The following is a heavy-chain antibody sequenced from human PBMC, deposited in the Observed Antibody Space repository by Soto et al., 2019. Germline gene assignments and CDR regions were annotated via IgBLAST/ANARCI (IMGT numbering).Heavy chain of an antibody. D-gene: IGHD3-22*01. V-gene: IGHV3-11*01. J-gene: IGHJ4*02. CDR2: ISSSGDII. Sequence: GGSLRLSCAASGFAFSDYYMSWIRRAPGKGLEWVSYISSSGDIIYYADSVKGRFTISRDNAKNSLYLQMNSLRAEDTAVYYCARDLGYYDSSGYFDYWGQGTLVTVSS. CDR3: ARDLGYYDSSGYFDY. CDR1: GFAFSDYY.